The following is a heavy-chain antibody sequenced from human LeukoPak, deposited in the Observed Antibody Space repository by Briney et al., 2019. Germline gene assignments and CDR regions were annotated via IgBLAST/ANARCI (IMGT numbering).Heavy chain of an antibody. D-gene: IGHD3-22*01. CDR3: ARHAGGYYDSSGYFDY. CDR2: IYHSGST. CDR1: GYSISSGYY. J-gene: IGHJ4*02. Sequence: SETLSLTCAVSGYSISSGYYWGWIRPPPGKGLEWIGSIYHSGSTYYNPSLKSRVTISVDTSKNQFSPKLSSVTAADTAVYYCARHAGGYYDSSGYFDYWGQGTLVTVSS. V-gene: IGHV4-38-2*01.